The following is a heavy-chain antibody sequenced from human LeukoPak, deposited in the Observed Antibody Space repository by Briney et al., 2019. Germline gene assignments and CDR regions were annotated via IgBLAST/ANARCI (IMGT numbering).Heavy chain of an antibody. V-gene: IGHV3-21*04. CDR2: ISSRSSYI. D-gene: IGHD1-26*01. J-gene: IGHJ3*02. CDR3: AKSGSYVSSAFDI. CDR1: GFTFTNAW. Sequence: GGSLRLSCEASGFTFTNAWMNWVRQAPGKGLEWVSSISSRSSYIYYADSLKGRFTISRDNAKNSLYLQMNSLRAEDTALYYCAKSGSYVSSAFDIWGQGTMVTVSS.